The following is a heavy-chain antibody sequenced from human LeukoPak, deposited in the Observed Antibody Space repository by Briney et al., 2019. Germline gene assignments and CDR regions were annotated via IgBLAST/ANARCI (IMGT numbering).Heavy chain of an antibody. CDR1: GGSISSYY. J-gene: IGHJ4*02. CDR2: IYYSGST. V-gene: IGHV4-59*01. Sequence: PSETLFLTCTVSGGSISSYYWSWIRQPPGKGLEWIGYIYYSGSTNYSPSLKSRVTISVDTSKNQFSLKLSSVTAADTAVYYCARRTAGGYFDYWGQGTLVTVSS. D-gene: IGHD2-21*02. CDR3: ARRTAGGYFDY.